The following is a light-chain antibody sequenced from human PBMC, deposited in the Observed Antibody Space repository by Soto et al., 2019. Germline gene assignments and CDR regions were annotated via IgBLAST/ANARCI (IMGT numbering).Light chain of an antibody. V-gene: IGKV1-6*01. CDR3: LQDYKYPPT. J-gene: IGKJ4*01. CDR2: AAS. CDR1: QGISID. Sequence: AIQMTQSPSSLSASVGDRVTITCRASQGISIDLGGYQQKPGKAPKLLIYAASSLQSGVPSRFSGSGSGTDFTLTISSLQPEDSATDYCLQDYKYPPTFGGGTKVEIK.